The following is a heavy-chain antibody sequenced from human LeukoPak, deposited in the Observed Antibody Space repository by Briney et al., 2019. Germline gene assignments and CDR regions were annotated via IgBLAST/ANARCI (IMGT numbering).Heavy chain of an antibody. CDR3: ARQFDGSHPNAFDI. Sequence: QTGGSLRLSCAASGFTFSTYGMHWVRQAPGKRLEWVAVTWYDGSYKYYGDSVKDRFTISRDNSKNTLYLQMASLRVEDTAVYYCARQFDGSHPNAFDIWGQGTMVTVSS. D-gene: IGHD1-26*01. CDR2: TWYDGSYK. J-gene: IGHJ3*02. CDR1: GFTFSTYG. V-gene: IGHV3-33*01.